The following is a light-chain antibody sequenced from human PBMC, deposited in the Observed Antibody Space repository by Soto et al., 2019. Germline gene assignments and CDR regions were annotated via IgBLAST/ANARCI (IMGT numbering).Light chain of an antibody. CDR2: AAS. CDR3: QQSYTAPLT. V-gene: IGKV1-39*01. CDR1: QSISTY. J-gene: IGKJ4*01. Sequence: IQVTQYPSSLSASVGDRVTITCRASQSISTYLNWYQQKPGKAPNLLIFAASTLQSGVPSRFSGSGSGTDFTLTIRSLQPEDFATYYCQQSYTAPLTFGGGTKVDI.